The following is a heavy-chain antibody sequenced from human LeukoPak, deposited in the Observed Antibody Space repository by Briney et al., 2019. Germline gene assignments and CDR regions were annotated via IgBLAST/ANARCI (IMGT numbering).Heavy chain of an antibody. CDR3: ARPILTPPLSYYYYGMDV. D-gene: IGHD3-9*01. V-gene: IGHV4-34*01. J-gene: IGHJ6*02. CDR1: GGSFSGYY. Sequence: SETLSLTCAVYGGSFSGYYWSWIRQPPGKGLEWIGEINHSGSTNYNPSLKSRVTISVDTSKNQFSLKLSSVTAADTAVYYCARPILTPPLSYYYYGMDVWGQGITVTVSS. CDR2: INHSGST.